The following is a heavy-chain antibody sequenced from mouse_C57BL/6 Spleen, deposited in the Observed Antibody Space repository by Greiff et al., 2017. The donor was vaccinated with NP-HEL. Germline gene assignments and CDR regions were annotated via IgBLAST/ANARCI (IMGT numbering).Heavy chain of an antibody. Sequence: EVQLQQSGPELVKPGASVKISCKASGYSFTGYYMNWVKQSPEKSLEWIGEINPSTGGTTYIQKFKAKATLTVDKSSSKAYMQLKSLTSEDSAVYYCAKRHDYDGSYYCDYWGQGTTLTVSS. CDR3: AKRHDYDGSYYCDY. V-gene: IGHV1-42*01. CDR1: GYSFTGYY. CDR2: INPSTGGT. D-gene: IGHD2-4*01. J-gene: IGHJ2*01.